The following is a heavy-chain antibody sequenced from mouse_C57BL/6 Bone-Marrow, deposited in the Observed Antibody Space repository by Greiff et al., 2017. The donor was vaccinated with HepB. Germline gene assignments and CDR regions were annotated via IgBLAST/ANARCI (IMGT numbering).Heavy chain of an antibody. J-gene: IGHJ4*01. Sequence: VKLVESGAELVKPGASVKISCKASGYAFSSYWMNWVKQRPGKGLEWIGQIYPGDGDTNYNGKFKGKATLTADKSSSTAYMQLSRLTSEDSAVYFCARNEYYGSRYGAMDYWGQGTSDTASS. CDR1: GYAFSSYW. CDR2: IYPGDGDT. CDR3: ARNEYYGSRYGAMDY. D-gene: IGHD1-1*01. V-gene: IGHV1-80*01.